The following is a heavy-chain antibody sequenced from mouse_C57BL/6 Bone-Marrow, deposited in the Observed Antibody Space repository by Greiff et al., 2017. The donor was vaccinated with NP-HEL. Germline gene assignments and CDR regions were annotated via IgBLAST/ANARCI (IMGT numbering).Heavy chain of an antibody. CDR3: AIFVITTVVAEAY. Sequence: QVQLQQSGAELARPGASVKMSCKASGYTFTSYTMHWVKQRPGQGLEWIGYINPSSGYTKYNQKFKDKATLTADKSSSTAYMQLSSLTSEDSAVYYCAIFVITTVVAEAYWGQGTLVTVSA. J-gene: IGHJ3*01. V-gene: IGHV1-4*01. CDR2: INPSSGYT. D-gene: IGHD1-1*01. CDR1: GYTFTSYT.